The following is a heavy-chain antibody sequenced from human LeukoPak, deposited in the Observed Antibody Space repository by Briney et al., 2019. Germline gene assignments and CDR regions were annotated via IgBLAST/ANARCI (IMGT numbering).Heavy chain of an antibody. CDR3: ARDQDGPGPTIDY. V-gene: IGHV3-74*01. CDR2: ITNDGRTT. D-gene: IGHD1-14*01. Sequence: GGSLRLSCAASGFTFNTYWVHWVRQSPGKGPVWVSRITNDGRTTFYADSVKGRFTISRDNAKNTLYLQMNSLRGEDTAVYYCARDQDGPGPTIDYWGQGTLVTVSS. CDR1: GFTFNTYW. J-gene: IGHJ4*02.